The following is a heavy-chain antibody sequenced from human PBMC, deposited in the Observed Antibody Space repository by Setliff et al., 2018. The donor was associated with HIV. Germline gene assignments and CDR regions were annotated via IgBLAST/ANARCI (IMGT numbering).Heavy chain of an antibody. CDR3: ARGRWLQSFDY. CDR1: GGSFSSFA. J-gene: IGHJ4*02. V-gene: IGHV1-69*13. CDR2: IIPMFGTT. Sequence: ASVKVSCKVPGGSFSSFAISWVRQAPGHGLEWMGGIIPMFGTTNYAQKLQGRVTLSADESTSTAYMQLSSRTSEDTAVYYCARGRWLQSFDYWGQGTLVTVSS. D-gene: IGHD5-12*01.